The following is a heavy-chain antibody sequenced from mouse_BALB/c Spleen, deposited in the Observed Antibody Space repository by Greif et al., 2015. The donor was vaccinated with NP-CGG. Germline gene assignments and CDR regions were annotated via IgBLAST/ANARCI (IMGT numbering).Heavy chain of an antibody. CDR2: IYPGSGST. CDR1: GYTFTDYV. CDR3: TRSDCGSSYWFAY. D-gene: IGHD1-1*01. Sequence: VQLQQSGPELVKPGASVKMSCKASGYTFTDYVISWVKQRTGQGLEWIGEIYPGSGSTYYNEKFTGKATLTADKPSNPADMQHSSLTSEVSAVYFCTRSDCGSSYWFAYWDQGTLVTIST. J-gene: IGHJ3*01. V-gene: IGHV1-77*01.